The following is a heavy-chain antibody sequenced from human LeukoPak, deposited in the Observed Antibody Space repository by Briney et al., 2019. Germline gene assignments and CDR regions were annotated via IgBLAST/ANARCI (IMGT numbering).Heavy chain of an antibody. CDR3: ARTPPNWGADY. CDR1: GFTFTTFW. CDR2: INQDGSDI. V-gene: IGHV3-7*03. J-gene: IGHJ4*02. Sequence: PGGSLRLSCAASGFTFTTFWMNWVRQAPGKGLDWVAKINQDGSDIYYVDSVKGRFIVSRDNARNSLYLQMNSLRAEDTAVYYCARTPPNWGADYWGQGTLVTVSS. D-gene: IGHD7-27*01.